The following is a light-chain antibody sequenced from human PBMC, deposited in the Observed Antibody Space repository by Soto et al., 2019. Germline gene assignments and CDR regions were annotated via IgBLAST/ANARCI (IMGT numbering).Light chain of an antibody. CDR1: QSVTNK. Sequence: EIVMTQSPATLSVSPGERATLSCRASQSVTNKLAWYQQKPGQAPRLVIYGASTRAAGIPARFSGSGSGTEFTLTISRLXSEDFAVYFCQQHNDWPPWTFGQGTKVDIK. CDR2: GAS. J-gene: IGKJ1*01. V-gene: IGKV3-15*01. CDR3: QQHNDWPPWT.